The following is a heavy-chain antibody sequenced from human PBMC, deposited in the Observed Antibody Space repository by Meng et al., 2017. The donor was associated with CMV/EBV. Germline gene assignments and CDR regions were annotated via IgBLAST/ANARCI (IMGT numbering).Heavy chain of an antibody. CDR1: GFTFSNAW. CDR2: IKSKTDGGTT. J-gene: IGHJ4*02. V-gene: IGHV3-15*01. CDR3: TTSVYYDSSGYEEFDY. Sequence: GESLKISCAASGFTFSNAWMSWVRQAPGKGLEWVGRIKSKTDGGTTDYAALVKGRFTISRDDSKNTLYLQMNSLKTEDTAVYYCTTSVYYDSSGYEEFDYWGQGTLVTVSS. D-gene: IGHD3-22*01.